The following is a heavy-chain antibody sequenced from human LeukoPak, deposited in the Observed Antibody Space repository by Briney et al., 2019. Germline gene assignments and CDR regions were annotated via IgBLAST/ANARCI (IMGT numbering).Heavy chain of an antibody. V-gene: IGHV3-23*01. Sequence: GGSLRLSCAASGFTFSDYYMSWIRQAPGKGLEWVSAISGSGGSTYYADSVKGRFTISRDNSKNTLYLQMNSLRAEDTAVYYCAKVLRMIWYYYDSSGRDDAFDIWGQGTMVTVSS. CDR2: ISGSGGST. J-gene: IGHJ3*02. CDR1: GFTFSDYY. CDR3: AKVLRMIWYYYDSSGRDDAFDI. D-gene: IGHD3-22*01.